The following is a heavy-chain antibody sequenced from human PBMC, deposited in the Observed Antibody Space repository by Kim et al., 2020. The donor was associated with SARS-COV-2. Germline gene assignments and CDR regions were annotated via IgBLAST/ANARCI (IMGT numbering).Heavy chain of an antibody. D-gene: IGHD6-13*01. Sequence: GASLKISCKGSGYSFTSYWISWVRQMPGKGLEWMGRIDPSDSYTNYSPSFQGHVTISADKSISTAYLQWSSLKASDTAMYYCARHVLGYSSSWLDNYGMDVWGQGTTVTVSS. CDR1: GYSFTSYW. V-gene: IGHV5-10-1*01. CDR2: IDPSDSYT. J-gene: IGHJ6*02. CDR3: ARHVLGYSSSWLDNYGMDV.